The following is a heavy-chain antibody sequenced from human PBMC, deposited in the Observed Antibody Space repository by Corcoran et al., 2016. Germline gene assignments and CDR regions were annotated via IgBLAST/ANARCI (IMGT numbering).Heavy chain of an antibody. D-gene: IGHD6-13*01. CDR3: AKGSKYSSSWFVDAFDI. Sequence: QVQLVESGGGVVQPGRSLRLSCAASGFTFSSYGMHWVRQAPGKGLEWVAVISYDGSNKYYADSVKGRFTISRDNSKNTLYLQMNSLRAEDTAVYYCAKGSKYSSSWFVDAFDIWGQGTMVTVSS. CDR1: GFTFSSYG. CDR2: ISYDGSNK. J-gene: IGHJ3*02. V-gene: IGHV3-30*18.